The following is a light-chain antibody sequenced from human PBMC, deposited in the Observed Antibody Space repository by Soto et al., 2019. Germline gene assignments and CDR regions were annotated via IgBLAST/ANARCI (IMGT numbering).Light chain of an antibody. CDR2: GAS. J-gene: IGKJ2*01. Sequence: EIVLTQSPGTLSLSPGERATLSCRASQSVSSRNLAWYRQKPGQAPRLLIYGASNRATGIPDRFSGSGSGTDFTLTISRLAPEDFAVYYCLRYGDSPPAYTCGQGTKLEIK. CDR1: QSVSSRN. V-gene: IGKV3-20*01. CDR3: LRYGDSPPAYT.